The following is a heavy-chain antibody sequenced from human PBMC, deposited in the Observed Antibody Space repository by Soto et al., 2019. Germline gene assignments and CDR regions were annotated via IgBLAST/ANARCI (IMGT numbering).Heavy chain of an antibody. CDR3: APRDYDILTVYLHF. Sequence: QAHLVQSGAEVRKPGASVKVSCQALEHTSTIYYIHWVRQARGQGLEWMGWINADSGDTTYAEDLRGRDTFPRDTSTSTFHMELRRLSLDNTAMYLCAPRDYDILTVYLHFWGQGTLIPVPS. D-gene: IGHD3-9*01. CDR2: INADSGDT. J-gene: IGHJ1*01. V-gene: IGHV1-2*02. CDR1: EHTSTIYY.